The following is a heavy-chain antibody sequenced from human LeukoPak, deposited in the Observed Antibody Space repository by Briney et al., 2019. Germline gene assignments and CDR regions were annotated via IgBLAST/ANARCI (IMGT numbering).Heavy chain of an antibody. D-gene: IGHD1-7*01. Sequence: PSETLSFTCTVSRYSISNGYYWGWIRQPPGKGLEWIGSIYQSGSTYYNPSLKSRVAISVDTSKNQFSLKLRSVTAADTAVYYCARDEGTIGYWGQGTLVTVSS. V-gene: IGHV4-38-2*02. CDR1: RYSISNGYY. CDR3: ARDEGTIGY. J-gene: IGHJ4*02. CDR2: IYQSGST.